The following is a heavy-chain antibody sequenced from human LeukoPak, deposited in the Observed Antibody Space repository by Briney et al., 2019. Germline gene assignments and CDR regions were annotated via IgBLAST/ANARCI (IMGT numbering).Heavy chain of an antibody. CDR3: ARGLSRYSYGPDQQYYFDY. CDR2: IYYSGST. V-gene: IGHV4-59*01. Sequence: RPSETLSLTRTVSGGSISSYYWSWIRQPPGRGLEWIGYIYYSGSTNYNPSLKSRVTISVDTSKNQFSLKLSSVTAADTAVYYCARGLSRYSYGPDQQYYFDYWGQGTLVTVSS. CDR1: GGSISSYY. D-gene: IGHD5-18*01. J-gene: IGHJ4*02.